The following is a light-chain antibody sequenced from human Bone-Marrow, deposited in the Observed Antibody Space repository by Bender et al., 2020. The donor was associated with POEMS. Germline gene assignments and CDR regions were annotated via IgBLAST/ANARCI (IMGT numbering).Light chain of an antibody. V-gene: IGLV2-8*01. Sequence: QSALTQPPSASGSPGQSVTISCTGTSSDVGGWSYVSWYQQHPGKAPKLLIYEVIKRPSGVPDRFSGSKSGNTASLTVSGLQAEDEADYFCCSYAGSNVVIFGGGTKLTVL. J-gene: IGLJ2*01. CDR1: SSDVGGWSY. CDR2: EVI. CDR3: CSYAGSNVVI.